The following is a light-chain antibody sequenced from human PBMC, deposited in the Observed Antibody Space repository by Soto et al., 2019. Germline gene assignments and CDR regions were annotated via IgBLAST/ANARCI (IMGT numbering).Light chain of an antibody. CDR3: QQYNSYPS. Sequence: DIQMTQSPSTLSASVEDRVTNTCRASQSISSWLAWYQQKPGKAPKLLIYKASSLESGVPSRFSGSGSGTEFTLTISSLQPDDFATYYCQQYNSYPSFGGGTKVEIK. J-gene: IGKJ4*01. CDR1: QSISSW. CDR2: KAS. V-gene: IGKV1-5*03.